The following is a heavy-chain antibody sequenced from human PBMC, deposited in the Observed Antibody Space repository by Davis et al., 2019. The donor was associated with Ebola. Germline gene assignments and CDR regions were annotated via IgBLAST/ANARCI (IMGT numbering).Heavy chain of an antibody. CDR2: ISSNGGST. D-gene: IGHD2-2*01. CDR3: AKEKGYCSSTSCYDWFDP. J-gene: IGHJ5*02. V-gene: IGHV3-64*04. CDR1: GFTFSSYA. Sequence: GESLKISCSASGFTFSSYAMHGVRQAPGKGLEYVSAISSNGGSTYYADSVKGRFTISRDNAKNSLYLQMNSLRAEDTALYYCAKEKGYCSSTSCYDWFDPWGQGTLVTVSS.